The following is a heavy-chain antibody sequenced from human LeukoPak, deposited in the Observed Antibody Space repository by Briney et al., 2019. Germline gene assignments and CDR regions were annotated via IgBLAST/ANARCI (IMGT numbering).Heavy chain of an antibody. D-gene: IGHD5-18*01. CDR2: ISGSGGST. CDR1: GFTFSSYA. J-gene: IGHJ4*02. CDR3: TTGTWIQLWLADS. V-gene: IGHV3-23*01. Sequence: GGSLRLSCAASGFTFSSYAMSWVRQAPGKGLEWVSAISGSGGSTYYADSVKGRFTISRDNSKNTLYLQMNSLKTEDTAVYYCTTGTWIQLWLADSWGQGTLVTVSS.